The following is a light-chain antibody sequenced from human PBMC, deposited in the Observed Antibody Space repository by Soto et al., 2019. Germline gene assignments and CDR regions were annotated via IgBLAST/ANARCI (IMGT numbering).Light chain of an antibody. CDR3: QQYGSSPWT. CDR1: QSVSSSY. Sequence: EIVLTQSPGTLSLSPGERATLSCRASQSVSSSYLAWYQQKPGQAPRLLLYGASSRATGIPDRFSGSGSGPAFTLTISRLEPEDFAVYYSQQYGSSPWTFGQGTKVEIK. J-gene: IGKJ1*01. V-gene: IGKV3-20*01. CDR2: GAS.